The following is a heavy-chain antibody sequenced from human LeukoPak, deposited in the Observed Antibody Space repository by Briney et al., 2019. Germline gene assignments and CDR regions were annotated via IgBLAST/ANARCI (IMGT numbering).Heavy chain of an antibody. J-gene: IGHJ5*02. V-gene: IGHV4-34*01. CDR2: INHSGST. Sequence: GSLRLSCAASGFTFSSYAMSWVRQPPGKGLEWIGEINHSGSTNYNPSLKSRVTISVDTSKNQFSLKLSSVTAADTAVYYCARGWAYCSGGSCFCGWFDPWGQGTLVTVSS. D-gene: IGHD2-15*01. CDR3: ARGWAYCSGGSCFCGWFDP. CDR1: GFTFSSYA.